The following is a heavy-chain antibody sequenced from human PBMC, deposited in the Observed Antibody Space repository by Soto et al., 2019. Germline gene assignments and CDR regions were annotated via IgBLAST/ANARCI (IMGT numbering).Heavy chain of an antibody. Sequence: EVQLLESGGGLVQPGGSLRLSCVASGLSFGTYAMTWVRQVPGKGLEWVSPISGGIGSTFYADSVKGRFTIYRDISKKMLFLHMNGLRGEDTGTYYCAKGAARDFDYWCRGTLVTVSS. V-gene: IGHV3-23*01. J-gene: IGHJ4*02. D-gene: IGHD1-26*01. CDR1: GLSFGTYA. CDR2: ISGGIGST. CDR3: AKGAARDFDY.